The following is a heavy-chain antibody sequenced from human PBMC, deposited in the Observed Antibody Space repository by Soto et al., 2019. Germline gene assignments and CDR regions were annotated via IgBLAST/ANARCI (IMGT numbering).Heavy chain of an antibody. V-gene: IGHV3-74*01. CDR2: IDSDGRRI. D-gene: IGHD2-15*01. Sequence: EGQLVESGGGLVQPGESLRLYCAASGFTFSNYWMHWVRQAPGKGLVWVSRIDSDGRRITYADFVKGRFTISRDNAKNTVYLHMNSLTAEDTAVYYCVRTSLVVAVATREDFWGQGTLVTVSS. CDR3: VRTSLVVAVATREDF. J-gene: IGHJ4*02. CDR1: GFTFSNYW.